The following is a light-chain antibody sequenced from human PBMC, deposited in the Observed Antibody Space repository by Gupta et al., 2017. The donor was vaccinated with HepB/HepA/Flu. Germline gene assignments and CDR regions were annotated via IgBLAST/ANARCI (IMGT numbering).Light chain of an antibody. Sequence: EIVVTQSPATRAVSPGERATLTCRARQSVGSYLAWYQQKPGPAPTLLINDSSNRATGIPARFSGSGAGTDFTLTINSRVPEEFAIYYCQQRSEWPIAFGQGTRVEIK. V-gene: IGKV3-11*01. CDR3: QQRSEWPIA. CDR1: QSVGSY. CDR2: DSS. J-gene: IGKJ5*01.